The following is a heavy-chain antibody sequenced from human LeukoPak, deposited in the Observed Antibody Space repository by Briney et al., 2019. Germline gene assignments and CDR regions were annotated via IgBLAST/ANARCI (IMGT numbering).Heavy chain of an antibody. D-gene: IGHD3-10*02. CDR2: ISSSSSYI. CDR3: AELGITMIGGV. CDR1: GFSFSDYT. V-gene: IGHV3-21*01. Sequence: GGSLRLSCAASGFSFSDYTMNWVRQAPGKGLEWVSSISSSSSYIFYADSVKGRFTISRDNAKNSLYLQMNSLRAEDTAVYYCAELGITMIGGVWGKGTTVTISS. J-gene: IGHJ6*04.